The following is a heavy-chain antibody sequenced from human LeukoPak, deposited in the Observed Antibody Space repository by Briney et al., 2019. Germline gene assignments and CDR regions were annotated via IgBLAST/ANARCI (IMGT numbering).Heavy chain of an antibody. CDR1: GGSISSGSYY. CDR2: IYTSGST. Sequence: SETLSLTCTVSGGSISSGSYYWSWIRQPAGKGLEWIGRIYTSGSTNYDPSLKSRVTISVDTSKNQFSLKLSSVTAADTAVYYCARDNFWSGFDYWGQGTLVTVSS. V-gene: IGHV4-61*02. CDR3: ARDNFWSGFDY. D-gene: IGHD3-3*01. J-gene: IGHJ4*02.